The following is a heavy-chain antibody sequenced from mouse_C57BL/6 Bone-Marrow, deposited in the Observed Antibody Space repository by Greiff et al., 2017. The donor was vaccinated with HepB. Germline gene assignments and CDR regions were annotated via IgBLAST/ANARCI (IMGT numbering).Heavy chain of an antibody. CDR2: ISYDGSN. CDR3: ARDYDYPIAY. Sequence: EVKLVESGPGLVKPSQSLSLTCSVTGYSITSGYYWNWIRQFPGNKLEWMGYISYDGSNNYNPSLKNRISITRDTSKNQFFLKLNSVTTEDTATYYCARDYDYPIAYWGQGTLVTVSA. V-gene: IGHV3-6*01. CDR1: GYSITSGYY. J-gene: IGHJ3*01. D-gene: IGHD2-4*01.